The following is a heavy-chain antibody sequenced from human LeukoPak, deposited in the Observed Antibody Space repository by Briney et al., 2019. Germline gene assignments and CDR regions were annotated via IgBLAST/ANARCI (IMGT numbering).Heavy chain of an antibody. CDR2: INHSGST. D-gene: IGHD5-24*01. V-gene: IGHV4-34*01. CDR3: ARGGRDGYNFDAFDI. CDR1: GGSFSGYY. Sequence: SETLSLTCAVYGGSFSGYYWSWIRRPPGKGLEWIGEINHSGSTNYNPSLKSRVTISVDTSKNQFSLKLSSVTAADTAVYYCARGGRDGYNFDAFDIWGQGTMVTVSS. J-gene: IGHJ3*02.